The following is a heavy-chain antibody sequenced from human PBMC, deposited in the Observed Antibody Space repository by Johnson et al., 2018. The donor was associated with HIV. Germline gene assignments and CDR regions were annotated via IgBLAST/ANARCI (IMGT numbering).Heavy chain of an antibody. CDR2: IGTAGDT. Sequence: VRLVESGGGLVKPGGSLRLSCAASGFTFSSYDMHWVRQATGKGLEWVSAIGTAGDTYYPGSVKGRFTISRDNAKSSLYLQMNSLRVEDTAVYYCQGSGWSTDRYDGSDIWGQGTMVTVSS. CDR3: QGSGWSTDRYDGSDI. J-gene: IGHJ3*02. CDR1: GFTFSSYD. V-gene: IGHV3-13*01. D-gene: IGHD6-19*01.